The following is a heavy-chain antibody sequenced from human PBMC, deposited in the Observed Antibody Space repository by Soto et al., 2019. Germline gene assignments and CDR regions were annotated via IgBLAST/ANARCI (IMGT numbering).Heavy chain of an antibody. Sequence: ASVKVSCKASGYTFTSYGISWVRQAPGQGLEWMGWISAYNGNTNYAQKLQGRVTMTTDTSTSTAYMELRSLRSDDTAVYYCARSPLPTAFWSGYYIDYYGMDVWGQGTTVTVSS. J-gene: IGHJ6*02. D-gene: IGHD3-3*01. CDR2: ISAYNGNT. CDR3: ARSPLPTAFWSGYYIDYYGMDV. CDR1: GYTFTSYG. V-gene: IGHV1-18*01.